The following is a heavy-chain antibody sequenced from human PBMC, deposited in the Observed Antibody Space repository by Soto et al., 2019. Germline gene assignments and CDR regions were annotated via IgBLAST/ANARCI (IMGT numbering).Heavy chain of an antibody. Sequence: EVQLLESGGGWLQPGGSLRLSCAASGFTFSSYAMNWVRQAPGKGLEWVSGIIGSGAGSYYSDSVKVRFTISRDNSKSTLYLQMNSLTAEDTAVYYCAKAYSNSWPNDWFDPWGQGTLVTVSS. CDR1: GFTFSSYA. J-gene: IGHJ5*02. CDR2: IIGSGAGS. V-gene: IGHV3-23*01. D-gene: IGHD6-13*01. CDR3: AKAYSNSWPNDWFDP.